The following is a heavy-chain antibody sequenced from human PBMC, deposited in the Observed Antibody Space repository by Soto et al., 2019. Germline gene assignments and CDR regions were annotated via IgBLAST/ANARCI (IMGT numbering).Heavy chain of an antibody. Sequence: QVQLQESGPGLVEPSQTLSLTCTVSGGSISSGDYYWSWIRQPPGKGLEWIGYIYYSGSTYYNPSLKSRVTISVDTSKNQFSLKLSSVTAADTAVYYCARGGGFGELLPGAFDIWGQGTMVTVSS. V-gene: IGHV4-30-4*01. J-gene: IGHJ3*02. CDR3: ARGGGFGELLPGAFDI. D-gene: IGHD3-10*01. CDR2: IYYSGST. CDR1: GGSISSGDYY.